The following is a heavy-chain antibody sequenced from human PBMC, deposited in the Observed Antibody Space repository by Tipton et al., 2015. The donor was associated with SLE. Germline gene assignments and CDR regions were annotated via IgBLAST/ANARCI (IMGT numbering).Heavy chain of an antibody. CDR3: ARDIDYYGSGSYPNFGD. D-gene: IGHD3-10*01. Sequence: SLRLSCAASGFTFSNYAMHWVRQDPGKGLEWVAVISFDGSNEYYADSVKGRFTISRDNSKNTLYLQMNSLRTEDTAVYYCARDIDYYGSGSYPNFGDWGQGTRVTVSS. V-gene: IGHV3-30*04. CDR1: GFTFSNYA. CDR2: ISFDGSNE. J-gene: IGHJ4*02.